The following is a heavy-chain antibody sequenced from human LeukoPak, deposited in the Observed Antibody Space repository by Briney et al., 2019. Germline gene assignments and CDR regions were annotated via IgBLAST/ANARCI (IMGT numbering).Heavy chain of an antibody. V-gene: IGHV4-61*02. D-gene: IGHD6-6*01. CDR3: ARDYDSTGSSSFDY. CDR1: GGSISSGSYY. CDR2: IYTSGST. Sequence: SETLSLTCTVSGGSISSGSYYWSWIRQPAGKGLEWIGRIYTSGSTNYNPSLKSRVTISVDTSKNQFSLKLSSVTAADTAVYYCARDYDSTGSSSFDYWGQGTLVSVS. J-gene: IGHJ4*02.